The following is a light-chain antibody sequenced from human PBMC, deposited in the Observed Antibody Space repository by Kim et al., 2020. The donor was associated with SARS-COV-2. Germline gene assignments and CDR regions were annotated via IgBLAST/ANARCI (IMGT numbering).Light chain of an antibody. J-gene: IGLJ3*02. V-gene: IGLV3-19*01. CDR2: GKN. Sequence: VALGQTGRSTCQGYSLRSYYASWYQQKSGQAPVLVIYGKNNRPSGVPDRFSGSSSGNTASLTSTGAQAEDEADYYCNSRDSSGTHVFGGGTQLTVL. CDR3: NSRDSSGTHV. CDR1: SLRSYY.